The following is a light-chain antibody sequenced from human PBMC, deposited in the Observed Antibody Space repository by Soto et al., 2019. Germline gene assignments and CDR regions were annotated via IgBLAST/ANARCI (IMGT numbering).Light chain of an antibody. V-gene: IGKV3D-15*01. CDR2: DAS. CDR1: QSVSSD. J-gene: IGKJ1*01. CDR3: QQYNNWPWT. Sequence: EMVMTQSPATLSVSPVERATLSCRASQSVSSDLAWYQQKPGQAPRLLIYDASNRATGIPARFSGSGSGTDFTLTISSLEPEDFAVYYCQQYNNWPWTFGQGTKVDIK.